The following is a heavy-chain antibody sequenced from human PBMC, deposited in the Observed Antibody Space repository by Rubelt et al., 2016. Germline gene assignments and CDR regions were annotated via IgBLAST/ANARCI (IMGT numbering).Heavy chain of an antibody. D-gene: IGHD6-19*01. CDR2: ISAYNDDT. CDR3: ARDRTWLVPGLDAFDI. J-gene: IGHJ3*02. Sequence: QLQLVQSGAEVKKPGASVKVSCKASGYTFTSYGISWVRQAPGQGLEWMGWISAYNDDTKYAQKLQGRVTMTTDTSTSTAYMERRSLRSDDTAVYYCARDRTWLVPGLDAFDIWGQGTMVTVSS. V-gene: IGHV1-18*01. CDR1: GYTFTSYG.